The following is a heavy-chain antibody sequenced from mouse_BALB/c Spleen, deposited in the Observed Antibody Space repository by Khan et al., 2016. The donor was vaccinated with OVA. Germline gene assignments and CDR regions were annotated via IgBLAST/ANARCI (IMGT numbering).Heavy chain of an antibody. CDR1: GYSFTNYI. CDR3: ARDYGRSFWFAY. V-gene: IGHV1S136*01. CDR2: INPYNDGA. Sequence: VQLQQSGPELVKPGASVKISCQASGYSFTNYIIHWVKQNPGQGLEWIGYINPYNDGAKYTEKFKGKATLTSDKSSSTAYMELSGLTSEDSAVYYCARDYGRSFWFAYWGQGTLVTVSA. D-gene: IGHD1-1*01. J-gene: IGHJ3*01.